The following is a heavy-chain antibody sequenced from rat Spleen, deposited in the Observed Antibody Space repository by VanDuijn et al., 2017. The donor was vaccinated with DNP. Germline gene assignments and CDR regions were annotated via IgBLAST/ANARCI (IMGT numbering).Heavy chain of an antibody. Sequence: QVQLKESGPGLVQPSETLSLTCTVSGFSLTNYSVSWVRQPSGKGPEWMGRMWFDGDTAYNSTLKSRLSISRDTSKNQVFLKMNSLQTEDTAIYFCARHYTYWGQGVMVTVSS. CDR2: MWFDGDT. CDR3: ARHYTY. J-gene: IGHJ2*01. D-gene: IGHD1-2*01. V-gene: IGHV2-34*01. CDR1: GFSLTNYS.